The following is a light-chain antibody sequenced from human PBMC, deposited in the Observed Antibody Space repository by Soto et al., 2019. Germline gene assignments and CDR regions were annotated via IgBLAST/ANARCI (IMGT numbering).Light chain of an antibody. J-gene: IGLJ2*01. Sequence: QSVLTQPASVSGSPRQSITISCTGTSSDVGTYNHVSWYQQHPGKAPQLIIYGSYNRPSGVPDRFSGSKSGTSASLAITGLQADDEADYYCQSYDSTLTTILFGGGTKVTVL. CDR3: QSYDSTLTTIL. CDR1: SSDVGTYNH. V-gene: IGLV2-14*03. CDR2: GSY.